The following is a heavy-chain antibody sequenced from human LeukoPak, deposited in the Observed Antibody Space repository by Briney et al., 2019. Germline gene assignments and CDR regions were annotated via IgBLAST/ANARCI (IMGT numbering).Heavy chain of an antibody. CDR1: GFTFSSYG. J-gene: IGHJ1*01. V-gene: IGHV3-30*18. Sequence: PGGSLRLSCAASGFTFSSYGMHWVRQAPGKGPEWVAVISNDGSGNNYADSVKGRFTISRDNSKNTLYLQMNSLRAEDTAVYYCAKEITYSGRYYVYFHHWGQGTLVTVSS. D-gene: IGHD1-26*01. CDR3: AKEITYSGRYYVYFHH. CDR2: ISNDGSGN.